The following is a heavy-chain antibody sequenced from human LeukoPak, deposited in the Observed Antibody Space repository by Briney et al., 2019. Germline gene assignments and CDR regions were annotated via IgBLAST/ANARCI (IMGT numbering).Heavy chain of an antibody. D-gene: IGHD6-13*01. J-gene: IGHJ4*02. CDR3: ARDFGDGYSSSWYGEEVDY. V-gene: IGHV1-8*01. CDR1: GYNFNTYD. CDR2: MNPNSGDT. Sequence: GASVKVSCQASGYNFNTYDINWLRQATGRGLEWMGWMNPNSGDTGIAQRFQGRVTMIRDTSINTAYMELSSLRSDDTAMYYCARDFGDGYSSSWYGEEVDYWGQGTLVTVSS.